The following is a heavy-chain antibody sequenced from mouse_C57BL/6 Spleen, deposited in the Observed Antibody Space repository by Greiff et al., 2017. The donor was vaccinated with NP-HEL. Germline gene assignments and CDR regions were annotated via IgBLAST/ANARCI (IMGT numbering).Heavy chain of an antibody. CDR3: ASSTGSGYFDY. CDR1: GFTFSSYG. Sequence: EVQLQESGGDLVKPGGSLKLSCAASGFTFSSYGMSWVRQTPDKRLEWVATISSGGSYTYYPDSVKGRFTISRDNAKNTLYLQMSSLKSEDTAMYYCASSTGSGYFDYWGQGTTLTVSS. D-gene: IGHD4-1*02. J-gene: IGHJ2*01. CDR2: ISSGGSYT. V-gene: IGHV5-6*01.